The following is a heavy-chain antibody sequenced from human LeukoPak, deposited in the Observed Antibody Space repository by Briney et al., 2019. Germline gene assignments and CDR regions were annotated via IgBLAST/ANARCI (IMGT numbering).Heavy chain of an antibody. V-gene: IGHV4-30-2*01. J-gene: IGHJ4*02. CDR3: ARGRNYGSGSYQN. Sequence: SETLSLTCTVSGGSISSGGYYWSWIRQPPGKGLEWIGYIYHSGSTYCNPSLKSRVTISVDTSKNQFSLKLSSVTAADTAVYYCARGRNYGSGSYQNWGQGTLVTVSS. CDR2: IYHSGST. D-gene: IGHD3-10*01. CDR1: GGSISSGGYY.